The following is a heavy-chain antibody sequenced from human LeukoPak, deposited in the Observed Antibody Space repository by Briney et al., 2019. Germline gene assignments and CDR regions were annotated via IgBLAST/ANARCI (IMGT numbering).Heavy chain of an antibody. V-gene: IGHV3-23*01. Sequence: PGGSLRLSCAASGFTFSSYAMSWVRQAPGKGLEWVSAISGSGGSTYYADSVKGRFTISRDNSKNTLYLQMNSLRAEDTAVYYCAKGSSRYYGSGSYSEYYFDCWGQGTLVTVSS. J-gene: IGHJ4*02. D-gene: IGHD3-10*01. CDR1: GFTFSSYA. CDR3: AKGSSRYYGSGSYSEYYFDC. CDR2: ISGSGGST.